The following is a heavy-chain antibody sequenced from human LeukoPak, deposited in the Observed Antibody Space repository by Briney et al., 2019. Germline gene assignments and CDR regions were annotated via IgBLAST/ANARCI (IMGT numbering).Heavy chain of an antibody. CDR1: GFTFDDYA. CDR3: AKLTYSGIVVRRDAFDI. J-gene: IGHJ3*02. CDR2: ISWNSGSI. Sequence: GGSLRLSCAASGFTFDDYAMHWVRQAPGKGLEWVSGISWNSGSIGYADSVKGRFTISRDNAKNSLYLQMNSLRAEDTALYYCAKLTYSGIVVRRDAFDIWGQGTMVTVSS. D-gene: IGHD6-13*01. V-gene: IGHV3-9*01.